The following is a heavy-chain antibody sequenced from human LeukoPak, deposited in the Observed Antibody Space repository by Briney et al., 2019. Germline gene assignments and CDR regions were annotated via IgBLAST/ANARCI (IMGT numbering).Heavy chain of an antibody. CDR3: ARGSYYFDY. Sequence: GGSLRLSCAASGFTFSSYWMSWVRQAPGKGLEWVSYISSSSSTIYYADSVKGRFTISRDNAKNSLYLQMNSLRAEDTAVYYCARGSYYFDYWGQGTLVTVSS. V-gene: IGHV3-48*01. J-gene: IGHJ4*02. D-gene: IGHD3-16*02. CDR1: GFTFSSYW. CDR2: ISSSSSTI.